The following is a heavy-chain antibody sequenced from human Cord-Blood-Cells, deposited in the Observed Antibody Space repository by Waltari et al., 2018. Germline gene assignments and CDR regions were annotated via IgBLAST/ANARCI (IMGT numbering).Heavy chain of an antibody. CDR2: ISYDGSNK. Sequence: AAYGFTVSSYAMHWVRQAPGKGLEWVAVISYDGSNKYYADSVKGRFTISRDNSKNTLYLQMNSLRAEDTAVXYCARDQNVDWMGAFDIWGQGTMVTVSS. CDR3: ARDQNVDWMGAFDI. J-gene: IGHJ3*02. D-gene: IGHD1-1*01. V-gene: IGHV3-30*04. CDR1: GFTVSSYA.